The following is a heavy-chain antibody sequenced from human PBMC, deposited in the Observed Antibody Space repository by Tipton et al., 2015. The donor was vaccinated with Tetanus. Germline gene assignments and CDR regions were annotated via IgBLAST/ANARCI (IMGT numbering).Heavy chain of an antibody. J-gene: IGHJ5*02. CDR3: ARAEAIFGVVIRFGWFDP. V-gene: IGHV4-34*01. Sequence: TLSLTCAVYGGSFSGYYWSWIRQPPGKGLEWIGEINHSGSTNHNPSLKSRVTISVDTSKNQFSLRLSSVTAADTAVYYCARAEAIFGVVIRFGWFDPWGQGTLVTVSS. CDR2: INHSGST. D-gene: IGHD3-3*01. CDR1: GGSFSGYY.